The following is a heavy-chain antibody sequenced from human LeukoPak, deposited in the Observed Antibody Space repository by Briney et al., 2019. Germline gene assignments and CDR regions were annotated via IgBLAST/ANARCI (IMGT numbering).Heavy chain of an antibody. J-gene: IGHJ4*02. CDR3: ARGEQSVAYCGGDCYTPMIY. CDR1: GYSISSGYY. V-gene: IGHV4-38-2*02. D-gene: IGHD2-21*02. Sequence: SETLSLTCTVSGYSISSGYYWGWIRQPPGKGLEWIGSLYHSGSTYYNPSLESRVTISVDTSKNQFSLKLSSVTAADTAVYYCARGEQSVAYCGGDCYTPMIYWGQGTLVTVSS. CDR2: LYHSGST.